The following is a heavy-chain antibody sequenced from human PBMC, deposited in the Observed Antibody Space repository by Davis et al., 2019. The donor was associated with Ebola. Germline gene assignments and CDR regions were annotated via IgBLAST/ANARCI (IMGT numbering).Heavy chain of an antibody. CDR2: INHSGST. D-gene: IGHD4-17*01. CDR3: ARELRTVTTKWVFDY. J-gene: IGHJ4*02. Sequence: SETLSLTCAVYGGSFSGYYWSWIRQPPGKGLEWIGEINHSGSTNYNPSLKSRVTISVDTSKNQFSLKLSSVTAADTAVYYCARELRTVTTKWVFDYWGQGTLVTVSS. V-gene: IGHV4-34*01. CDR1: GGSFSGYY.